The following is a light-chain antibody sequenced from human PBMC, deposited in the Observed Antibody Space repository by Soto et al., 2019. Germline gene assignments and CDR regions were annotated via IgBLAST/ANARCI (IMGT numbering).Light chain of an antibody. Sequence: EIVLTQSPGILSLSPGERATLSCRASQSVNNNFLAWYQQKPGQAPRLLIYGASSRATGIPDRVSGSGSGTDFTLTISRLEPEDFAVYYCQQYGSSPPEKTFGQGTKVEIK. CDR2: GAS. V-gene: IGKV3-20*01. J-gene: IGKJ1*01. CDR1: QSVNNNF. CDR3: QQYGSSPPEKT.